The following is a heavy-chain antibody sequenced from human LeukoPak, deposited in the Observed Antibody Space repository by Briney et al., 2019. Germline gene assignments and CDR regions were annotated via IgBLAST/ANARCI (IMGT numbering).Heavy chain of an antibody. CDR3: AKGVWATILTNDAFDI. J-gene: IGHJ3*02. CDR2: IYRGGST. CDR1: GFIVSGNY. D-gene: IGHD3-9*01. Sequence: PGGSLRLSCATSGFIVSGNYMTWVRQAPGKGLEWVSVIYRGGSTYYAESVKGRFTISRDNSKNTLYLQMNSLRAEDTAVYYCAKGVWATILTNDAFDIWGQGTMVTVSS. V-gene: IGHV3-53*01.